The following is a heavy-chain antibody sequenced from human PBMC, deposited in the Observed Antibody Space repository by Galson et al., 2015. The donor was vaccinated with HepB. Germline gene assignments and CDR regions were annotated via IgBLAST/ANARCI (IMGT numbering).Heavy chain of an antibody. CDR3: ASSDPPDRSPKGEAFDI. V-gene: IGHV3-33*01. D-gene: IGHD3-22*01. CDR2: IWYDGSNK. CDR1: GFTFSSYG. Sequence: SLRLSCAASGFTFSSYGMHWVRQAPGKGLEWVAVIWYDGSNKYYADSVKGRFTISRDNSKNTLYLQMNSLRAEDTAVYYCASSDPPDRSPKGEAFDIWGQGTMVTVSS. J-gene: IGHJ3*02.